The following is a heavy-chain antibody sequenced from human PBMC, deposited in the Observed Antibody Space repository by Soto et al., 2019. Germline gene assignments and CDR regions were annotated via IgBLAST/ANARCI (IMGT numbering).Heavy chain of an antibody. J-gene: IGHJ6*02. CDR3: AGDEVVVAATPSDYYGMDV. V-gene: IGHV1-69*08. CDR1: GGTFSSYT. CDR2: IIPILGIA. Sequence: QVQLVQSGAEVKKPGSSVKVSCKASGGTFSSYTISWVRQAPGQGLEWMGRIIPILGIANYAQKFQGRVTIAADKSPSTADMELSSLRSEDTAVYYCAGDEVVVAATPSDYYGMDVWGQGTTVTVSS. D-gene: IGHD2-15*01.